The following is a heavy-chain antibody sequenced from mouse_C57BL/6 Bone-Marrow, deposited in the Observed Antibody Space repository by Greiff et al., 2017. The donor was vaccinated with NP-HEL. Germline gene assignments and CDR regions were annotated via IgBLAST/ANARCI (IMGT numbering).Heavy chain of an antibody. Sequence: EVQRVESGGGLVKPGGSLKLSCAASGFTFSDYGMHWVRQAPEKGLEWVAYISSGSSTIYYADTVKGRFTISRDNAKNTLFLQMTSLRSEDTAMYYCASEFAYWGQGTLVTVSA. CDR3: ASEFAY. V-gene: IGHV5-17*01. CDR2: ISSGSSTI. CDR1: GFTFSDYG. J-gene: IGHJ3*01.